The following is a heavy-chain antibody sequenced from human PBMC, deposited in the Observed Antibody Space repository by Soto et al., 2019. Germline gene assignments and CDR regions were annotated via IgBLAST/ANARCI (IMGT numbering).Heavy chain of an antibody. D-gene: IGHD6-13*01. CDR1: GFTFSSYG. Sequence: QVQLVESGGGVVQPGRSLRLSCAASGFTFSSYGMHWVRQAPGKGLEWVAVISYDGSNKYYADSVKGRFTISRDNSKNTLYLQMNSLRAEDTAVYYCAKDVGGSSWYFDYWGQGTLVTVSS. CDR2: ISYDGSNK. CDR3: AKDVGGSSWYFDY. V-gene: IGHV3-30*18. J-gene: IGHJ4*02.